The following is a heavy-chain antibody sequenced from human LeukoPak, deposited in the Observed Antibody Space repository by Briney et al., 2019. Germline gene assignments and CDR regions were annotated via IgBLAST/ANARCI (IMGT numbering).Heavy chain of an antibody. D-gene: IGHD1-26*01. V-gene: IGHV3-48*01. CDR2: ITSSSSTI. J-gene: IGHJ4*02. CDR3: ARGVGTTGNY. Sequence: QPGGFPRLSCAASGFTFSNYSMNWVRQAPGKGLEWVSFITSSSSTIYYADSVKGRFTISRDNAKNSLYLQMNSLRAEDTAIYYCARGVGTTGNYWGQGTLVTVSS. CDR1: GFTFSNYS.